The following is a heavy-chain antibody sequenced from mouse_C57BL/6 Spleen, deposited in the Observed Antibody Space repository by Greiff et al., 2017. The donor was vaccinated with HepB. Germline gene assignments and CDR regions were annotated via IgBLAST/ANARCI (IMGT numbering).Heavy chain of an antibody. CDR3: ARPYYYGPAWFAY. CDR1: GYTFTSYW. CDR2: INPSNGGT. V-gene: IGHV1-53*01. J-gene: IGHJ3*01. Sequence: QVQLQQPGPELVKPGASVKLSCKASGYTFTSYWMHWVKQRPGQGLEWIGNINPSNGGTNYNEKFKSKATLTVDKSSSTAYMQLSSLTSEDSAVYYGARPYYYGPAWFAYWGQGTLVTVSA. D-gene: IGHD1-1*01.